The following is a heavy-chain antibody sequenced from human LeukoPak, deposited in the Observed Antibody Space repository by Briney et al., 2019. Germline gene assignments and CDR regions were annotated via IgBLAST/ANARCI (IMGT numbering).Heavy chain of an antibody. CDR2: IYPGDSDF. D-gene: IGHD2-15*01. Sequence: GGALQISGEGSGYNFTSSWMGGVRQVPGKGLEWMGIIYPGDSDFRYSPSFQGQVTISADKSISTAYLQWGSLKASDTAMYYCARFPGHCSGGSCYPYYFDFWGQGTLVTVSS. CDR3: ARFPGHCSGGSCYPYYFDF. J-gene: IGHJ4*02. CDR1: GYNFTSSW. V-gene: IGHV5-51*01.